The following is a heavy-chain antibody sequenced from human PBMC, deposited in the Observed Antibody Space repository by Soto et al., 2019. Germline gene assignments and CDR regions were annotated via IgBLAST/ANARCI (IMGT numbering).Heavy chain of an antibody. CDR1: GGSISYYY. CDR2: IYYSGST. J-gene: IGHJ4*02. V-gene: IGHV4-59*01. D-gene: IGHD3-10*01. CDR3: ARDVGSGTNDFDY. Sequence: SETLSLTCTVSGGSISYYYWSWIRQPPGKGLEWIGYIYYSGSTNYNPSLKSRVTIAVDTSKNQFSLKLSSVTAADTAVYYCARDVGSGTNDFDYWGQGTLVTVSS.